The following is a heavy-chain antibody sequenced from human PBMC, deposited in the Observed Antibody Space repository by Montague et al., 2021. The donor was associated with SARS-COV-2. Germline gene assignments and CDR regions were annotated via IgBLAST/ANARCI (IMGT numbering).Heavy chain of an antibody. D-gene: IGHD3-22*01. CDR3: ARRGYYDSAGYHWHLDL. CDR2: ISSNGKT. J-gene: IGHJ2*01. Sequence: SETLSLTCTVSGGSINDHYRSWIRQSLGKGLEWIGYISSNGKTNYNPSLKSRVTLSADASRNEFSLKLDSVTAADTAVYFRARRGYYDSAGYHWHLDLWGRGMLVTVSS. V-gene: IGHV4-4*09. CDR1: GGSINDHY.